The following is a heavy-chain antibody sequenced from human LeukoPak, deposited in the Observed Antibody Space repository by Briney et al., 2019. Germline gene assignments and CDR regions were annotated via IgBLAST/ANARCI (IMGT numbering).Heavy chain of an antibody. Sequence: SETLSLTCTVSGASLSDYYWNWVRQAPGKGLEWVGYVFQSGNANFNPSLRGRVSITIDTSKSQFFLNLTSVTAADTATYYCARPVTIFADAFDIWGQGIMVTVSS. CDR1: GASLSDYY. J-gene: IGHJ3*02. CDR2: VFQSGNA. V-gene: IGHV4-59*08. D-gene: IGHD3-3*01. CDR3: ARPVTIFADAFDI.